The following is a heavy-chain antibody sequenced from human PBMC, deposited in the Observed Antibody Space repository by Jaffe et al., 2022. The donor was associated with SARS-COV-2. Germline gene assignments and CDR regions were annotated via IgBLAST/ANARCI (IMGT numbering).Heavy chain of an antibody. CDR2: IKQDGSEK. J-gene: IGHJ6*02. CDR1: GFTFSSYW. D-gene: IGHD2-8*01. Sequence: EVQLVESGGGLVQPGGSLRLSCAASGFTFSSYWMSWVRQAPGKGLEWVANIKQDGSEKYYVDSVKGRFTISRDNAKNSLYLQMNSLRAEDTAVYYCARDLPDIVLITPPMDVWGQGTTVTVSS. V-gene: IGHV3-7*01. CDR3: ARDLPDIVLITPPMDV.